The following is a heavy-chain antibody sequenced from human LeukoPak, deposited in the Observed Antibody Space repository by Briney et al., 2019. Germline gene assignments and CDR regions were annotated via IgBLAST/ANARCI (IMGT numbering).Heavy chain of an antibody. CDR2: ISAYNGNT. V-gene: IGHV1-18*01. D-gene: IGHD2-2*01. CDR1: GYTFTSYG. J-gene: IGHJ4*02. CDR3: ARDPATYCSSTSCSLHFDY. Sequence: ASVKVSCKASGYTFTSYGISWVRQAPGQGLEWVGWISAYNGNTNYAQKLQGRVTMTTDTSTSTAYMELRSLRSDDTAVYYCARDPATYCSSTSCSLHFDYWGQGTLVTVSS.